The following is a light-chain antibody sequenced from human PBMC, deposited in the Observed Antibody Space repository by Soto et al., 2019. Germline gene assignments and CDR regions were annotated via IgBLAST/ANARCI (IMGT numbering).Light chain of an antibody. J-gene: IGLJ2*01. CDR3: SSYTTGSTLVI. V-gene: IGLV2-14*01. CDR2: AVT. CDR1: SSDVGDYNY. Sequence: QSALTQPASVSGSPGQSITISCTGTSSDVGDYNYVSWYQQHPGKAPKLIISAVTNRPSGVSNRFSGSKSGKTASLAISGLQAEDEADYYCSSYTTGSTLVIFGGGTKLTVL.